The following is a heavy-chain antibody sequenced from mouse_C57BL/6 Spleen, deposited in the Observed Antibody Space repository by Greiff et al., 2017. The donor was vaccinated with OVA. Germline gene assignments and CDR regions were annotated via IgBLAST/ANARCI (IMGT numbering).Heavy chain of an antibody. CDR1: GYSITSGYY. CDR3: AREDSSGYGY. V-gene: IGHV3-6*01. CDR2: ISYDGSN. J-gene: IGHJ2*01. Sequence: EVQVVESGPGLVKPSQSLSLTCSVTGYSITSGYYWNWIRQFPGNKLEWMGYISYDGSNNYNPSLKNRISITRDTSKNQFFLKLNSVTTEDTATYYCAREDSSGYGYWGQGTTLTVSS. D-gene: IGHD3-2*02.